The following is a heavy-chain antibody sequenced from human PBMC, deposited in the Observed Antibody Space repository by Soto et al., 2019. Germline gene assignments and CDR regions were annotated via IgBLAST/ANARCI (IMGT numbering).Heavy chain of an antibody. CDR3: ARGGGYSSSWNDY. D-gene: IGHD6-13*01. J-gene: IGHJ4*02. CDR1: GGSISSYY. V-gene: IGHV4-59*01. Sequence: SETLSLTCTVSGGSISSYYWSWIRQPPGKGLEWIGYIYYSGSTNYNPSLKSRVTISVDTSKYQFSLKLSSVTAADTAVYYCARGGGYSSSWNDYWGQGTLVTVSS. CDR2: IYYSGST.